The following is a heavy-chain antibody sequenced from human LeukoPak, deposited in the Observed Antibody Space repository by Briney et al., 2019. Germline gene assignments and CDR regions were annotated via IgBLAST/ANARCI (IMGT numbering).Heavy chain of an antibody. CDR2: IWSDGSDK. Sequence: GGSLRLSCAASGFTFSHYGMHWVRQAPGAGLEWVAVIWSDGSDKYYAKSVKGRFTISRDNSKNSLSLQMNSLRAEDTAVYYCVKDAQGGFDYSNSLQNWGQGILVTVSS. CDR1: GFTFSHYG. CDR3: VKDAQGGFDYSNSLQN. V-gene: IGHV3-33*06. J-gene: IGHJ1*01. D-gene: IGHD4-11*01.